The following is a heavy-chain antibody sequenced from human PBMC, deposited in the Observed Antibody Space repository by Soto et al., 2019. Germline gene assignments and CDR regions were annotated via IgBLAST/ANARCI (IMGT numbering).Heavy chain of an antibody. CDR3: ARYPILLWPHYGMDV. D-gene: IGHD3-10*01. Sequence: QVQLVESGGGVVQPGRSLRLSCAASGFTFSSYAMHWVRQAPGKGLEWVAVISYDGSNKYYADSVKGRFTISRDNSKNTLYLQMNSLRAEDTAVYYCARYPILLWPHYGMDVWGQGTTVTVSS. CDR1: GFTFSSYA. V-gene: IGHV3-30-3*01. CDR2: ISYDGSNK. J-gene: IGHJ6*02.